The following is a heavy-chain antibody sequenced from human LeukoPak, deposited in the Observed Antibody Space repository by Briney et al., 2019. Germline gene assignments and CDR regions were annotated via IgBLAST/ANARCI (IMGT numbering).Heavy chain of an antibody. CDR3: ARWYSYGSVDY. CDR2: IYPGDSDT. Sequence: VESLKISCQGSGYSFTSYWISWVRQIPGKGLEWLGIIYPGDSDTRYSPSFQGQVTISADKSISTAYLQWSSLKASDTAMYYCARWYSYGSVDYWGQGTLVTVSS. CDR1: GYSFTSYW. D-gene: IGHD5-18*01. V-gene: IGHV5-51*01. J-gene: IGHJ4*02.